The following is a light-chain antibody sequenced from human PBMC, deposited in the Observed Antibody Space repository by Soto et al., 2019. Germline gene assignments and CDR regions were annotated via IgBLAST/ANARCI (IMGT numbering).Light chain of an antibody. J-gene: IGKJ2*01. CDR1: QSVSSAY. V-gene: IGKV3-20*01. CDR3: QQSGSSFYT. Sequence: EIVLTQSPGALSLSPGVRATLSCRASQSVSSAYLAWYQQIPGQAPRLLIYGASSRATGIPDRFSGSGSGTDFTLTSSGLEPEDFTVYYCQQSGSSFYTFGQGTKLEIK. CDR2: GAS.